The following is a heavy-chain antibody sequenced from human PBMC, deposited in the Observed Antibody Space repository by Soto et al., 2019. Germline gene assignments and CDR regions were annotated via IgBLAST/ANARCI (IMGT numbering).Heavy chain of an antibody. V-gene: IGHV3-23*01. CDR1: VFTFSSFA. CDR3: AKGPYSGDYAYFDF. J-gene: IGHJ4*02. Sequence: GGSLRLSCAASVFTFSSFAMHWVRQAPGKGLEWVSSISHDGGGTYYADSVKGRFTISRDNSKNTLYLQMNTLRAEDAAVYYCAKGPYSGDYAYFDFWGQGTLVTVSS. CDR2: ISHDGGGT. D-gene: IGHD4-17*01.